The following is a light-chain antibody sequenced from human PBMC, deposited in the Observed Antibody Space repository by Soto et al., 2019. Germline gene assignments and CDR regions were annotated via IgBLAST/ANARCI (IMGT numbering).Light chain of an antibody. V-gene: IGLV2-14*03. CDR2: AVS. Sequence: QAVVTQPASVSGSPGQSITISCTGTTSDVGHYNYVSWYQQLPGKAPKLMISAVSNRPSGVSNRFSASKSGNTASLTISGLQTEDEADYFCLSYTTSSTYIFGTGTKLTVL. J-gene: IGLJ1*01. CDR3: LSYTTSSTYI. CDR1: TSDVGHYNY.